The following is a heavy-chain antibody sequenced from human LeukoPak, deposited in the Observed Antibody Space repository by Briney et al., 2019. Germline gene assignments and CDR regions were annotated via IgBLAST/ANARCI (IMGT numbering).Heavy chain of an antibody. Sequence: GGSLRLSCAASGFSLRSYSMDWVRQAPEKGLEWVSSITGSSSYISYADSVKGRFTISRDNAENSLFLQMNSLRPEDTAVYFCARDRLEGGETFDSWGQGTLVTVSS. CDR3: ARDRLEGGETFDS. J-gene: IGHJ4*02. D-gene: IGHD1-1*01. CDR1: GFSLRSYS. V-gene: IGHV3-21*01. CDR2: ITGSSSYI.